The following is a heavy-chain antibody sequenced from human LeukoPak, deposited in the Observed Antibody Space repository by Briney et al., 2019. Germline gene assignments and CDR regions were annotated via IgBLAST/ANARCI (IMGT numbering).Heavy chain of an antibody. J-gene: IGHJ4*02. V-gene: IGHV4-34*01. D-gene: IGHD2-2*01. CDR1: GGSFSGYY. Sequence: SETLSLTCAVYGGSFSGYYWSWIRQPPEKGLEWIGEINHSGSTNYNPSLKSRVTISVDTSKNQFSLKLSSVTAADTAVYYCARAFSFDVGSDVVVVPAAGSFDYWGQGTLVTVSS. CDR3: ARAFSFDVGSDVVVVPAAGSFDY. CDR2: INHSGST.